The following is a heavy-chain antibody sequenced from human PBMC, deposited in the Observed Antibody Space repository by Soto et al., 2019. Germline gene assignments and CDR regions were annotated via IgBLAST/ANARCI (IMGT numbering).Heavy chain of an antibody. Sequence: QVQLVESGGGVVQPGRSLRLSCAASGFTFSSYAMHWVRQAPGKGLEWVAVISYDGSNKYYADSVKGRFTISRDNSKNTRYLQMNSLRAEDTAVYYCARTRGVLCSGGSCSLHLEGMDVWGQGTTVTVSS. CDR3: ARTRGVLCSGGSCSLHLEGMDV. J-gene: IGHJ6*02. D-gene: IGHD2-15*01. CDR2: ISYDGSNK. CDR1: GFTFSSYA. V-gene: IGHV3-30-3*01.